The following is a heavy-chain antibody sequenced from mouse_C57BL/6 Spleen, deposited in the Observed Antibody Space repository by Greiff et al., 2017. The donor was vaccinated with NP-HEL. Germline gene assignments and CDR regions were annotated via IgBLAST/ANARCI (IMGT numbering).Heavy chain of an antibody. CDR3: AKKGNWDGYFDV. J-gene: IGHJ1*03. CDR1: GFSLTSYG. V-gene: IGHV2-5*01. CDR2: IWRGGST. D-gene: IGHD4-1*01. Sequence: VQLQESGPGLVQPSQSLSITCTVSGFSLTSYGVHWVRQSPGKGLEWLGVIWRGGSTDYNAAFMSRLSITKDNSQSQVFFKMNSLQADDTAIYYCAKKGNWDGYFDVWGTGTTVTVSS.